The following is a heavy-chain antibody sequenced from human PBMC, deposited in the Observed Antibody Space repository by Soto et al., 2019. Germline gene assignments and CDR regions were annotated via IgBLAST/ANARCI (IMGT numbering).Heavy chain of an antibody. CDR2: INADNGNT. J-gene: IGHJ5*02. D-gene: IGHD2-15*01. CDR1: GYTFITYT. Sequence: QVQLVQSGAEEKEPGASVKVSCKASGYTFITYTMHWVRQAPGQRLEWMGWINADNGNTKYSQKFQDRVTITRDTSATTAYMELSSLRSDDTAVYYCARDRLPVPDSATRSSWFDPWGQGTLVTVSS. V-gene: IGHV1-3*05. CDR3: ARDRLPVPDSATRSSWFDP.